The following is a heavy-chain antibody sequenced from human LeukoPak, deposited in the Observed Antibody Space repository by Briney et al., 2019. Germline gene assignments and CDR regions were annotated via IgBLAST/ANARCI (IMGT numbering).Heavy chain of an antibody. CDR3: ARGHRGLEY. J-gene: IGHJ4*02. D-gene: IGHD3-10*01. V-gene: IGHV4-39*07. Sequence: SETLSLTCTVSGGSISSSSYYWGWIRQPPGKGLEWIGSIYYSGSTYYNPSLKSRVTISVDTSKNQLSLRLNSVTTADTAVYYCARGHRGLEYWGQGTLVTVSS. CDR2: IYYSGST. CDR1: GGSISSSSYY.